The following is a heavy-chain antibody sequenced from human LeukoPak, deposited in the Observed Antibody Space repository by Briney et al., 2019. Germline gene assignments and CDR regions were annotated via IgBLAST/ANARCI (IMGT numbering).Heavy chain of an antibody. V-gene: IGHV4-34*01. CDR2: INHSGST. D-gene: IGHD3-10*01. J-gene: IGHJ4*02. CDR1: GGSFSGYY. CDR3: ARGRGVYYYGTYGLQSQGYYFDY. Sequence: KPSETLSLTCAVYGGSFSGYYWSWIRQPPGKGLEWIGEINHSGSTNYNPSLKSRVTISVDTSKNQFSLKLSSVTAADTAVYYCARGRGVYYYGTYGLQSQGYYFDYWGQGTLVTVSS.